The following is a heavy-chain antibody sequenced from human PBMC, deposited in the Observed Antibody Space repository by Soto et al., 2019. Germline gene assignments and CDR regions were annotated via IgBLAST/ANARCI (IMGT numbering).Heavy chain of an antibody. D-gene: IGHD3-9*01. CDR1: GGTFSSYA. V-gene: IGHV1-69*12. J-gene: IGHJ4*02. CDR2: IIPIFGTA. Sequence: QVQLVQSGAEVKKPGPSVKVSCKASGGTFSSYAISWVRQAPGQGLEWMGGIIPIFGTANYAQKFQGRVTITADESTSTAYMELSSLRSEDTAVYYCASRSAGYDILTGNLDYWGQGTLVTVSS. CDR3: ASRSAGYDILTGNLDY.